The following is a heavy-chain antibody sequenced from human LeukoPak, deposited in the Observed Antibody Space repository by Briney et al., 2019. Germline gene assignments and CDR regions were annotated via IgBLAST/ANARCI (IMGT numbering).Heavy chain of an antibody. CDR3: ARASSVPANWFDP. CDR2: INPNSGGT. D-gene: IGHD2-2*01. J-gene: IGHJ5*02. V-gene: IGHV1-2*02. CDR1: GYTFTGYY. Sequence: ASVKVSCKASGYTFTGYYMHWVRQAPGQGLEWMGWINPNSGGTNYAQKFQGRVTMTRDTSISTAYMELSRLRSDDTAVYYCARASSVPANWFDPWGQGTLVTVSS.